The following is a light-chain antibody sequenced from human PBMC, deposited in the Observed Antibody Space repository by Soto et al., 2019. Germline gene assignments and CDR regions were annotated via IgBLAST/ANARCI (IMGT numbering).Light chain of an antibody. J-gene: IGKJ4*01. CDR1: QSLLHSNGYNY. Sequence: DIVMTQSPLSLPVTPGEPASISCRSSQSLLHSNGYNYLDWYLQKPGQSPQLLIYLGSNRASGVPDRFSGSGSGTDFTLKISREEAEDVGVYYCMQALQTPFTFGGGTKVEIK. CDR3: MQALQTPFT. V-gene: IGKV2-28*01. CDR2: LGS.